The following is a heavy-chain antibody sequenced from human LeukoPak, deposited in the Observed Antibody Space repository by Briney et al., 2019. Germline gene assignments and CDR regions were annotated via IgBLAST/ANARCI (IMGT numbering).Heavy chain of an antibody. CDR2: TYYRSKWYN. CDR3: ARDRDGQQLTNFDP. Sequence: SQTLSLTCAISGDSVSSNSAAWNWIRQSPSRGLEWLGRTYYRSKWYNEYALSVKSRITINPDASKNQFSLQLNSVTPEDTAVYYCARDRDGQQLTNFDPWGQGTLVTVSS. J-gene: IGHJ5*02. D-gene: IGHD6-13*01. CDR1: GDSVSSNSAA. V-gene: IGHV6-1*01.